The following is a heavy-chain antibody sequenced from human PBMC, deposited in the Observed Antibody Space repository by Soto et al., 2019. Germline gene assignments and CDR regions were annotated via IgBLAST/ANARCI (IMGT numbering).Heavy chain of an antibody. CDR1: GVSISSYY. V-gene: IGHV4-59*08. Sequence: SETLSLTCTVSGVSISSYYWSWIRQPPGKGLEWIGYIYYSGSTNYNPSLKSRVTISVDRSQNQFSLQLGSVTATDAAVHYCAGVHRTLITVTTYYFDYWGQGTLVTSPQ. J-gene: IGHJ4*02. CDR3: AGVHRTLITVTTYYFDY. D-gene: IGHD4-17*01. CDR2: IYYSGST.